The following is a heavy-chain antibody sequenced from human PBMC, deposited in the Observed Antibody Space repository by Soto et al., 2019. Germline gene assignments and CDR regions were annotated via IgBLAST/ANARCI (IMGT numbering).Heavy chain of an antibody. D-gene: IGHD3-3*01. CDR1: SVSNAW. CDR3: TTLPTYYDCWSGYPIDY. J-gene: IGHJ4*02. Sequence: SVSNAWMNWVRQAPGKGLEWVGRIKSKTDGGTTDYAAPVKGRFTISRDDSKNTLYLQMNSLKTEDTAVYYCTTLPTYYDCWSGYPIDYWGQGTLVTVSS. V-gene: IGHV3-15*07. CDR2: IKSKTDGGTT.